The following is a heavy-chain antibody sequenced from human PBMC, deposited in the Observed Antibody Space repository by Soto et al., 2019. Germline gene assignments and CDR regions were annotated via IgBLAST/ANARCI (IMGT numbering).Heavy chain of an antibody. CDR2: IYYRGST. Sequence: SETLSLTCTVSGGSLSSSSYYWGWIRQPPGKGLEWIASIYYRGSTYYNPSLKSRVTISVDTSKNQVSLILSSVTAADTAVYYCARHSLNTNGDYFDYWGQGTLVTVPQ. V-gene: IGHV4-39*01. J-gene: IGHJ4*02. D-gene: IGHD4-17*01. CDR1: GGSLSSSSYY. CDR3: ARHSLNTNGDYFDY.